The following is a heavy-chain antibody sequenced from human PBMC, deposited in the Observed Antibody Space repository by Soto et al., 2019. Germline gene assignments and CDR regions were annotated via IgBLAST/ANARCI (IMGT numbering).Heavy chain of an antibody. CDR2: INVGNGNT. CDR3: AREGAHYTPLDH. D-gene: IGHD2-15*01. V-gene: IGHV1-3*01. Sequence: ASVKVSCKASGYTFTDYAIPWVRQAPGQGLEWMGWINVGNGNTGYSRKFQGRVTNAGDMSASTAYIEVTSLTSEDTAIYYCAREGAHYTPLDHWGQGTLVTVSS. CDR1: GYTFTDYA. J-gene: IGHJ4*02.